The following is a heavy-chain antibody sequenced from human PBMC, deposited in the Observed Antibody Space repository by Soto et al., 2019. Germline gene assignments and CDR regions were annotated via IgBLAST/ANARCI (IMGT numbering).Heavy chain of an antibody. J-gene: IGHJ5*02. CDR1: GFTFSSYS. CDR3: ARDEVNCSSTSCRTSYNWFDH. D-gene: IGHD2-2*01. Sequence: GGSLRLSCAASGFTFSSYSMNWVRQAPGKGLEWVSSISSSSSYIYYADSVKGRFTISRDNAKNSLYLQMNSLRAEDTAVYYCARDEVNCSSTSCRTSYNWFDHWGQGTLVTVSS. CDR2: ISSSSSYI. V-gene: IGHV3-21*01.